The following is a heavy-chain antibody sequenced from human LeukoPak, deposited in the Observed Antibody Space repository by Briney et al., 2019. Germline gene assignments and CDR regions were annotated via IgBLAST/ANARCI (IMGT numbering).Heavy chain of an antibody. J-gene: IGHJ4*02. CDR1: GFTFSRYW. CDR3: ARGGVLH. V-gene: IGHV3-7*01. CDR2: IKQDGSEK. D-gene: IGHD3-16*01. Sequence: PRGSLRLSCAASGFTFSRYWMNWVRQAPGKGLEWVASIKQDGSEKYYVDSVKGRFTISRDNAKNSVSLQMNSLRSEDTAVYYCARGGVLHWGQGTLVTVSS.